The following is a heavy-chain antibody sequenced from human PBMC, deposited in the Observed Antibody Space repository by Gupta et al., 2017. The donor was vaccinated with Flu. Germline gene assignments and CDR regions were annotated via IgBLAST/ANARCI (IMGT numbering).Heavy chain of an antibody. J-gene: IGHJ6*02. CDR2: INWNSDSI. D-gene: IGHD3-10*01. V-gene: IGHV3-9*01. CDR3: AKDMTPQIITVRGVVYGMDV. Sequence: EVQLEESGGGLVQHGRSLRLSCAAPGFIFDDYAMHWVRQVPGQGLEWVSGINWNSDSIAYADSVRGRFTISRDNAKNSLYLQMSSLRPEDTALYFCAKDMTPQIITVRGVVYGMDVWGQGTTVTVSS. CDR1: GFIFDDYA.